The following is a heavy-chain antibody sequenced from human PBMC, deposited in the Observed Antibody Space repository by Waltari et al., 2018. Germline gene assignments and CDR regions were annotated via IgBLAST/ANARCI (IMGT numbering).Heavy chain of an antibody. V-gene: IGHV1-69*05. J-gene: IGHJ2*01. D-gene: IGHD4-17*01. CDR3: ARATGTGNWYLDL. Sequence: QVRLVQSGAEVQKPGSSVKVSCKASGGNCSSSAISWVRQAPGKGLDWMGRVIPIVGTANYAQNCEGRFTITTDESTSTAYMERSSLRVEDTAVYYCARATGTGNWYLDLWGRGTLVTGSS. CDR2: VIPIVGTA. CDR1: GGNCSSSA.